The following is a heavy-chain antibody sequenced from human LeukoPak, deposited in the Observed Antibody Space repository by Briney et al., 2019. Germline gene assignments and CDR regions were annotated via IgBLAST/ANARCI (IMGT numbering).Heavy chain of an antibody. D-gene: IGHD2-2*01. J-gene: IGHJ1*01. CDR1: GYTFTGYY. V-gene: IGHV1-69*05. CDR3: ARESGYCSSTSCLGYFQH. Sequence: GASVKVSCKASGYTFTGYYMHWVRQAPGQGLEWMGGIIPIFGTANYAQKFQGRVTITTDESTSTAYMELSSLRSEDTAVYYCARESGYCSSTSCLGYFQHWGQGTLVTVSS. CDR2: IIPIFGTA.